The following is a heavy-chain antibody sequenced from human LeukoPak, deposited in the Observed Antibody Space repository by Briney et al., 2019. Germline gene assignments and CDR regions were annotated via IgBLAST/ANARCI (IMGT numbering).Heavy chain of an antibody. Sequence: SETLSLTCAVYGGSFSGYFWSWIRQPPGNGLEWIGEIYHTGNTMYDPSLKSRVTISLDTSKMHFSLNLTSVTAADTAVYYCTRGLTIDYGGQGTLVTVSS. CDR2: IYHTGNT. CDR1: GGSFSGYF. V-gene: IGHV4-34*01. J-gene: IGHJ4*02. CDR3: TRGLTIDY.